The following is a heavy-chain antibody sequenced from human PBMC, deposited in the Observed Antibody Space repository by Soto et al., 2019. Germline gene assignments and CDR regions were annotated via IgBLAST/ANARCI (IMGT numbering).Heavy chain of an antibody. Sequence: QVQLVQSGAEVKKPGASVKVSCKASGYTFTSYYISWVRQSPGQGLEWMGWISGYNGNTSYAQNLQCRVTMTTDTSTSPAYMGLRSLRSHDTAVYFSAREGPDALIWGQGTLVPVSS. CDR1: GYTFTSYY. J-gene: IGHJ4*02. CDR3: AREGPDALI. V-gene: IGHV1-18*01. CDR2: ISGYNGNT.